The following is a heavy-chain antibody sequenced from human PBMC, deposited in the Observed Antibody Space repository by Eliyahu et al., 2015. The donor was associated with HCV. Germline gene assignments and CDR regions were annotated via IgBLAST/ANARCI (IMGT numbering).Heavy chain of an antibody. V-gene: IGHV3-33*01. J-gene: IGHJ6*02. CDR1: GFTFSSYX. CDR3: ARALEISRASGRYNYYYYGMDV. Sequence: QVQLVESGGGVVQPGRSLRLSCAASGFTFSSYXXHXVRQAPGKGXXWVXVRWYDGSNKYYADSVKGRFTISRDNSKNTLYLQMNSLRAEDTAVYYCARALEISRASGRYNYYYYGMDVWGQGTTVTVSS. CDR2: RWYDGSNK. D-gene: IGHD3-16*02.